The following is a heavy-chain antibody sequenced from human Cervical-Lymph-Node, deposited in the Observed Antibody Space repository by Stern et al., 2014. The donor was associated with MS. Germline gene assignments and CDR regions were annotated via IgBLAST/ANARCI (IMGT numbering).Heavy chain of an antibody. CDR2: INPSGGST. CDR3: ARDSGGSGWFDP. Sequence: VQLVESGAEVKKPGASVKVSCKASGYTFTSYYIHWVRQAPGQGLEWMVIINPSGGSTSYAQKFQGRVTMTRDTSASTVYMELSSLRSEDTAVYYCARDSGGSGWFDPWGQGTLVTVSS. D-gene: IGHD2-15*01. V-gene: IGHV1-46*01. CDR1: GYTFTSYY. J-gene: IGHJ5*02.